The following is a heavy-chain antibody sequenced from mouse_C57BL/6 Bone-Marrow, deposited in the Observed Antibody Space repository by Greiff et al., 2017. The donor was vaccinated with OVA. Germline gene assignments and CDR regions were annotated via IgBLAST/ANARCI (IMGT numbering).Heavy chain of an antibody. CDR1: GYTFPDSY. CDR3: ARDGYSYYFDY. J-gene: IGHJ2*01. CDR2: INPYTGGT. Sequence: VQLQQSGPVLVKPGASVKMSCKASGYTFPDSYMNWVKQSHGKSLEWIGVINPYTGGTSYNQKFKGKATLTVDKSSSTAYMVLNSLTSEDSAVYYGARDGYSYYFDYWGQGTTLTVSA. V-gene: IGHV1-19*01.